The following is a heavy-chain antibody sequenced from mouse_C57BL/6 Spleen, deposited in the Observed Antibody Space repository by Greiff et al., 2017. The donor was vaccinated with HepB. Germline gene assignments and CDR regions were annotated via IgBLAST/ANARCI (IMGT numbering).Heavy chain of an antibody. Sequence: QVQLQQSGAELVKPGASVKMSCKASGYTFTTYPIEWMKQNHGKSLEWIGNFHPYNDDTKYNEKFKGKATLTVEKSSSAVCLELSRLTSDDSAVYCCARGIYYDYGGNAMDYWGQGTSVTVSS. CDR3: ARGIYYDYGGNAMDY. J-gene: IGHJ4*01. CDR2: FHPYNDDT. CDR1: GYTFTTYP. V-gene: IGHV1-47*01. D-gene: IGHD2-4*01.